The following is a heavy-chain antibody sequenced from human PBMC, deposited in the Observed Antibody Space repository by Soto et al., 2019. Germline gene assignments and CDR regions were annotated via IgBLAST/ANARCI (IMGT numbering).Heavy chain of an antibody. D-gene: IGHD6-19*01. V-gene: IGHV3-11*05. J-gene: IGHJ4*02. CDR2: ISSSSSYT. CDR3: ARDRMQQWLVHDY. CDR1: GFTFSDYY. Sequence: QVQLVESGGGLVKPGGSLRLSCAASGFTFSDYYMSWIRQAPGKGLEWVSYISSSSSYTNYADSVKGRFTISRDNAKNSLYLQMNSLRAEDTAVYHCARDRMQQWLVHDYWGQGTLVTVSS.